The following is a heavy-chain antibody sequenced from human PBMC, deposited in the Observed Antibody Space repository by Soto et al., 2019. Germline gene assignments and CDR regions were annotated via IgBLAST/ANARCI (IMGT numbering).Heavy chain of an antibody. J-gene: IGHJ4*02. CDR2: IIPILGIA. Sequence: QVQLVQSGAEVKKPGSSVKVSCKASGGTFSSYTISWVRQAPGQGLEWMGRIIPILGIANYAQKFQGRVKITADKSTSTAYMELSSLRSEDTAVYYCARDSGGGWYYFDYWGQGTLVTVSS. V-gene: IGHV1-69*08. D-gene: IGHD6-19*01. CDR3: ARDSGGGWYYFDY. CDR1: GGTFSSYT.